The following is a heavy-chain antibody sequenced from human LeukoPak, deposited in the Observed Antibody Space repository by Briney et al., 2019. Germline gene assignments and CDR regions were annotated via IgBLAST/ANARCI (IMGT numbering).Heavy chain of an antibody. D-gene: IGHD6-13*01. CDR3: ARYTYSSSWYPNWFDP. CDR2: INHSGST. CDR1: GGSFSGYY. Sequence: PSETLSPTCAVYGGSFSGYYWSWIRQPPGKGLEWIGEINHSGSTNYNPSLKSRVTISVDTSKNQFSLKLSSVTAADTAVYYCARYTYSSSWYPNWFDPWGQGTLVTVSS. J-gene: IGHJ5*02. V-gene: IGHV4-34*01.